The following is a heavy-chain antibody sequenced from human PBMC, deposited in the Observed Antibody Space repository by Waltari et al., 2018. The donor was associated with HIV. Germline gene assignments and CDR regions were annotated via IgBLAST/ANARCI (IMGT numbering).Heavy chain of an antibody. V-gene: IGHV3-23*04. Sequence: EVQLVESGGGLVQPGESLRLSCAASGFTFSMYVMTGVRQAPGKGWQWVAVISGNGGSRYYTDSVKGRFTISRDNSKKTLYLQMDSLRAEDTAVYYCAKVPVLPTGREDYWGQGTLVTVSS. J-gene: IGHJ4*02. CDR2: ISGNGGSR. CDR3: AKVPVLPTGREDY. CDR1: GFTFSMYV. D-gene: IGHD2-2*01.